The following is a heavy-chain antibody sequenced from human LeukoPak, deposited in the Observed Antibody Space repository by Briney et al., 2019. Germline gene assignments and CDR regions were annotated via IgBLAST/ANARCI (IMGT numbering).Heavy chain of an antibody. CDR1: GVTFSTYG. D-gene: IGHD3-16*01. J-gene: IGHJ4*02. CDR2: ISYDGSNK. Sequence: PGGSLRLSCAVSGVTFSTYGMHWVRQAPGKGLEWVAFISYDGSNKYYADSVKGRFTISRDNSKNTLYLQMNSLRAEDTAVYYCARDPGAYFDYWGQGTLVTVSS. V-gene: IGHV3-30*03. CDR3: ARDPGAYFDY.